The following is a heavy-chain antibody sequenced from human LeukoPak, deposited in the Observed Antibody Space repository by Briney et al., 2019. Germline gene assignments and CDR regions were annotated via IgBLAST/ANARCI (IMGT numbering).Heavy chain of an antibody. D-gene: IGHD3-22*01. CDR3: ARGITMIHYYYYYYMDV. J-gene: IGHJ6*03. CDR2: TYYRSKWYN. Sequence: SQTLSLTCAISGDSVSSNSAAWNWIRQSPSRGLEWLGRTYYRSKWYNDYAVSVKSRITINPDTSKNQFSLQLNSVTPEDTAVYYCARGITMIHYYYYYYMDVWGKGTTVTVSS. V-gene: IGHV6-1*01. CDR1: GDSVSSNSAA.